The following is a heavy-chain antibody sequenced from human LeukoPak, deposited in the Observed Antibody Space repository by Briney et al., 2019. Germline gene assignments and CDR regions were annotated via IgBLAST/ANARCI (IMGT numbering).Heavy chain of an antibody. CDR1: GGSISPYY. CDR2: IYNSGST. Sequence: SETLTLTCTVSGGSISPYYWSWIRQPPGKGLEWIGYIYNSGSTKYNPSLKSRVTISVDTSKNQISLKLSSVTAADTAVYYCARGARAGYNLDPFDNWGQGTLVTVSS. D-gene: IGHD5-24*01. V-gene: IGHV4-59*08. CDR3: ARGARAGYNLDPFDN. J-gene: IGHJ4*02.